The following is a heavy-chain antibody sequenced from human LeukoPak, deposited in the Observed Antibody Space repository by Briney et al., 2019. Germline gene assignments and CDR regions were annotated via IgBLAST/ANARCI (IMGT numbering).Heavy chain of an antibody. CDR2: IFYSGST. CDR3: ARGSSGYYSY. J-gene: IGHJ4*02. CDR1: GASISSHY. V-gene: IGHV4-59*11. D-gene: IGHD3-22*01. Sequence: SETLSLTSTVSGASISSHYWSWIRQPPGKGLECIGYIFYSGSTNYNPSLKSRVTISVDTSKDQLSLKLSSVTAADTAVYYCARGSSGYYSYWGQGTLVTVSS.